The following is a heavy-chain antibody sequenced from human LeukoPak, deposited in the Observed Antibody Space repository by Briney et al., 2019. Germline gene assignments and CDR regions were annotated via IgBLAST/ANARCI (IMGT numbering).Heavy chain of an antibody. CDR3: ARCIFGVVLNVTNWFDP. CDR2: IRAYNGNT. CDR1: GYTFTSYG. J-gene: IGHJ5*02. Sequence: ASVKVSCKASGYTFTSYGISWVRQAPGQGLEWMGWIRAYNGNTNYAQKLQGRVTMTTDTSTSTAYMELRSLRSDDTAVYYCARCIFGVVLNVTNWFDPWGQGTLVTVSS. V-gene: IGHV1-18*01. D-gene: IGHD3-3*01.